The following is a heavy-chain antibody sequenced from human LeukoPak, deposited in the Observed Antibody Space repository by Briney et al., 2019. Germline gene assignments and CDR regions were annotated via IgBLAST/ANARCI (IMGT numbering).Heavy chain of an antibody. CDR1: GGSIRSYY. CDR3: ARDDDDYVWGSYRY. J-gene: IGHJ4*02. V-gene: IGHV4-59*01. D-gene: IGHD3-16*02. CDR2: IYYSGST. Sequence: SETLSLTCTVSGGSIRSYYRSWIRQPPGKGLEWIGDIYYSGSTNYNPSLKSRVTISVDTSKNQFSLKLSSATAADTAVYCCARDDDDYVWGSYRYWGQGTLVTVSS.